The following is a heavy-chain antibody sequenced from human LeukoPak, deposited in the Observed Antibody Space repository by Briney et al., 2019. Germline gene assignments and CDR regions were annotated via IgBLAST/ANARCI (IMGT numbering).Heavy chain of an antibody. J-gene: IGHJ3*02. V-gene: IGHV3-74*01. CDR1: GFTFSSYW. D-gene: IGHD1-1*01. CDR2: INTDGSST. Sequence: GGSLRLSCAASGFTFSSYWMHWVRQAPGKGLVWVSRINTDGSSTSYADSVKGRFTISRDNAKNTLYLQMNSLRAEDTAVYYCARTTNADAFDIWGQGTMVTVSS. CDR3: ARTTNADAFDI.